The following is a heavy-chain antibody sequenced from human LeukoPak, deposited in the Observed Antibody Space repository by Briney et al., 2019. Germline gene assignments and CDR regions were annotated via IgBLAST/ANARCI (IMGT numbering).Heavy chain of an antibody. CDR3: AREPTVTIL. Sequence: GESLRLSCAASGFTFSRYSMNWVRQTPGKGLEWVSSISSSSTYIYYADSVKGRFTISRDNAKNSLYLQMNSLRADDTAVYYCAREPTVTILWGQGTLVTVSS. V-gene: IGHV3-21*01. D-gene: IGHD4-11*01. CDR2: ISSSSTYI. CDR1: GFTFSRYS. J-gene: IGHJ4*02.